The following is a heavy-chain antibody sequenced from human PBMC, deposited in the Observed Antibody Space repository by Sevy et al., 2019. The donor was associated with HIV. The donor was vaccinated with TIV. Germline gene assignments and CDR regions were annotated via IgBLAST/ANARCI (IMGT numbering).Heavy chain of an antibody. CDR3: ARALFTTVSSPFDY. J-gene: IGHJ4*02. D-gene: IGHD4-17*01. V-gene: IGHV1-69*06. CDR1: GGTFSSYA. Sequence: ASVKVSCKASGGTFSSYAISWVRQAPGQGLEWMGGIIPIFGTANYAQKFQGRVTITADKSTSTAYMELSSLRSEDTAVYYCARALFTTVSSPFDYWGQRTLVTVSS. CDR2: IIPIFGTA.